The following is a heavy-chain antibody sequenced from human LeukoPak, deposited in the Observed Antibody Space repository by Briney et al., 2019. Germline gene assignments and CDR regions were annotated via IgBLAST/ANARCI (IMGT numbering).Heavy chain of an antibody. CDR3: AREGYCSSTSCYEPPVDY. CDR1: GGSISSGDYY. V-gene: IGHV4-61*02. D-gene: IGHD2-2*01. Sequence: PSETLSLTCTVSGGSISSGDYYWSWIRQPAGKGLEWIGRIYTSGSTNYNPSLKSRVTISVDTSKNQFSLKLSSVTAADTAVYYCAREGYCSSTSCYEPPVDYWGQGTLVTVSS. CDR2: IYTSGST. J-gene: IGHJ4*02.